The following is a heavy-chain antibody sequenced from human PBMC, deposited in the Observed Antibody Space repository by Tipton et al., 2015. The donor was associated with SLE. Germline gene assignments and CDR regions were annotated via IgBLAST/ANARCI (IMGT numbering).Heavy chain of an antibody. CDR3: ARHAAGGFYYYGLGV. CDR1: GYSFTTYW. Sequence: QLVQSGAEAKKPGESLKISCKGSGYSFTTYWIAWVRQMPGKGLEWMGIIYPGDFDTKYSPSFQGQVTISADISISTAYLQWRSLQASDSAMYYCARHAAGGFYYYGLGVWGHEPTVTVSS. V-gene: IGHV5-51*01. CDR2: IYPGDFDT. J-gene: IGHJ6*02. D-gene: IGHD3-16*01.